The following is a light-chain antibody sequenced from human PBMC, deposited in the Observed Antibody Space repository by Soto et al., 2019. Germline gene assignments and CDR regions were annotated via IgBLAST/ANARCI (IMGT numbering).Light chain of an antibody. Sequence: QSALTQPASVSGSPGQSITISCTGTRSDVGGYNFVSWYQQLPGKAPKLMIYEVRNRPSGVSNRFSGSKSGNTASLTISGLQAEDAADYYCSSYTSSSTLEVFGTGTKLTVL. CDR1: RSDVGGYNF. CDR3: SSYTSSSTLEV. V-gene: IGLV2-14*01. CDR2: EVR. J-gene: IGLJ1*01.